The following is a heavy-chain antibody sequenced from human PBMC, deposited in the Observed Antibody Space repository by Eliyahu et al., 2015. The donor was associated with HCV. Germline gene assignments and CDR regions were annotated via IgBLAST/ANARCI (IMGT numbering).Heavy chain of an antibody. Sequence: QVQLQQWGAGLLKPSETLSLTCAVXGGSFXDYYWSXVRQPPGKGLXWIGEINHGGSPNYNPSLKSRVTMSLDTSKNQFSLKLSSVTVADTAVYYCARDRLIDALDIWGQGTLV. CDR1: GGSFXDYY. J-gene: IGHJ3*02. V-gene: IGHV4-34*01. D-gene: IGHD2-8*01. CDR3: ARDRLIDALDI. CDR2: INHGGSP.